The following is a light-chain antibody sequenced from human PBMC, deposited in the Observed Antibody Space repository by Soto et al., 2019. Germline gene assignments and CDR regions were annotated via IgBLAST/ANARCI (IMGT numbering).Light chain of an antibody. J-gene: IGKJ1*01. CDR3: QKHGDSPRT. V-gene: IGKV3-20*01. CDR2: GAS. CDR1: QSVRSNS. Sequence: EIVLTQSPGTLSLSPGERATLSCRASQSVRSNSLAWYQQKPGQAPRLLIFGASSKATGIPDRFSGSGSGTELTLTITSLEPEELDMYHCQKHGDSPRTFGQGTKVEVK.